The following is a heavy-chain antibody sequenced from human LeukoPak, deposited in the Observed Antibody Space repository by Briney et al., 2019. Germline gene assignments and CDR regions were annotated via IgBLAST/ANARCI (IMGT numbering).Heavy chain of an antibody. V-gene: IGHV4-30-2*01. CDR3: ARAGWVGTHLDY. J-gene: IGHJ4*02. Sequence: SETLSLTCTVSGGSISSGGYYWSWIRQPPGKGLEWIGYIYHSGSTYYNPSLKSRVTISLDRSKNQFSLKLSSVTAADTAVYYCARAGWVGTHLDYWGQGTLVTVSS. CDR1: GGSISSGGYY. CDR2: IYHSGST. D-gene: IGHD2-21*02.